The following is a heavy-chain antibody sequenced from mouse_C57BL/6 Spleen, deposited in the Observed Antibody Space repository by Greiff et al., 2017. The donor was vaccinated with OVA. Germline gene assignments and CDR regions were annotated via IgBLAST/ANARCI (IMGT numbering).Heavy chain of an antibody. CDR2: IYPGDGDT. D-gene: IGHD2-14*01. Sequence: LQQSGPELVKPGASVKISCKASGYAFSSSWMNWVKQRPGKGLEWIGRIYPGDGDTNYNGKFKGKATLTADKSSSTAYMQLSSLTSEDSAVYFCARSIGRPMDYWGQGTSVTVSS. CDR3: ARSIGRPMDY. V-gene: IGHV1-82*01. J-gene: IGHJ4*01. CDR1: GYAFSSSW.